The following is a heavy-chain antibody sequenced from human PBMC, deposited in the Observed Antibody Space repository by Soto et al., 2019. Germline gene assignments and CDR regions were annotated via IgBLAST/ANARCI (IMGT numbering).Heavy chain of an antibody. Sequence: PGESLTISCKGSGYSVTSDWISWVREMRGKGLKGVVGIYPGDSDTRYSPSFQGQVTISADKSISTAYLQWSSLKASDTAMYYCVRQGSYDFWSGYYSQNYYYYGMDVWGQGTTVTVS. CDR1: GYSVTSDW. D-gene: IGHD3-3*01. CDR2: IYPGDSDT. CDR3: VRQGSYDFWSGYYSQNYYYYGMDV. J-gene: IGHJ6*02. V-gene: IGHV5-51*01.